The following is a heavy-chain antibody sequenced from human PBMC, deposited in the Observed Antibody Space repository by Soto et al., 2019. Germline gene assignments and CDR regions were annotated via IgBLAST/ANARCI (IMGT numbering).Heavy chain of an antibody. CDR1: GFTFSSYS. V-gene: IGHV3-48*01. D-gene: IGHD3-10*01. CDR3: ARDRLLWFGELSPFDY. Sequence: GGSLRLSCAASGFTFSSYSMNWVRQAPGKGLEWVSYISSSSSTIYYADSVKGRFTISRDNAKNSLYLQMNSLRAEDTAVYYCARDRLLWFGELSPFDYWGQGTLVTVSS. J-gene: IGHJ4*02. CDR2: ISSSSSTI.